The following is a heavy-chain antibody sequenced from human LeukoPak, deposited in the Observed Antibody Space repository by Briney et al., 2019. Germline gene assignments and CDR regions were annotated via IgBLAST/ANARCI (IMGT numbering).Heavy chain of an antibody. J-gene: IGHJ5*02. CDR3: ARDLGQYYDTSDNWFDP. D-gene: IGHD3-22*01. Sequence: GGSLRLSCAASGFTFSNYAMTWVRQAPGKGLEWVSAILSSGGSTYYADSVKGRFTISRDNSKNTLSLQMNSLRAEDTAVYYCARDLGQYYDTSDNWFDPWGQGTLVTVSS. CDR2: ILSSGGST. V-gene: IGHV3-23*01. CDR1: GFTFSNYA.